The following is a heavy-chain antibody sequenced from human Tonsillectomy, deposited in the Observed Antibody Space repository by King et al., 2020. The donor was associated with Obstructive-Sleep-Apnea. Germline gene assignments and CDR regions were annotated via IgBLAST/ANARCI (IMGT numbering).Heavy chain of an antibody. Sequence: VQLQQWGAGLLKPSETLSLTCAVYGGSFSGSYWSFIRQPPGEGLEWIGEINHRGSTNYNPSLKSRVTISVDTSKNQFSLKLSSVTAADTAVYYCASNWHCLHGGPATLVTASA. J-gene: IGHJ4*02. CDR2: INHRGST. CDR3: ASNWHCLH. D-gene: IGHD1-7*01. CDR1: GGSFSGSY. V-gene: IGHV4-34*01.